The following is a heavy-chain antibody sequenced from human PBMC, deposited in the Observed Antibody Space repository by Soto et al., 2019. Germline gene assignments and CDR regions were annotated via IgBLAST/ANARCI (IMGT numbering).Heavy chain of an antibody. J-gene: IGHJ4*02. CDR1: GGSSGAYF. Sequence: SETLSLTCTVSGGSSGAYFWNWVRQPPGKGLEWIGNIYYTGATSYNPSLESRVTISLDTSKNQFSLRLSSVTAADTAVYYCSRPSVPATRGPLDYWGQGALVTVSS. CDR2: IYYTGAT. D-gene: IGHD6-19*01. CDR3: SRPSVPATRGPLDY. V-gene: IGHV4-59*01.